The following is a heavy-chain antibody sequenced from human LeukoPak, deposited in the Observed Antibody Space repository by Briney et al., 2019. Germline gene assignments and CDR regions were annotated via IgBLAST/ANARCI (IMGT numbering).Heavy chain of an antibody. Sequence: ASVKVSCKASGGTFSNYAISWVRQAPGQGLEWMGGIIPIFGTANYAQKFQGRVTITADESTSTAYMELSSLRSEDTAVYYCARWGRGCSSTSCYKDTWFDPWGQGTLVTVSS. D-gene: IGHD2-2*01. CDR1: GGTFSNYA. J-gene: IGHJ5*02. CDR3: ARWGRGCSSTSCYKDTWFDP. CDR2: IIPIFGTA. V-gene: IGHV1-69*01.